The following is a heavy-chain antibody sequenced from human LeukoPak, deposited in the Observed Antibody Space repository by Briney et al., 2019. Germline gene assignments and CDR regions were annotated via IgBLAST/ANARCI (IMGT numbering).Heavy chain of an antibody. Sequence: SETLSLTCTVSGGSIRNYYWSWIRQPPGKGLEWIGYIHYSGSTHYNPSLKSRVTISVDTSKNQVSLKLSSVTAADTAVYYCARWYGSGSYYTFYYFDYWGQGTLVTVSS. J-gene: IGHJ4*02. CDR1: GGSIRNYY. V-gene: IGHV4-59*01. CDR2: IHYSGST. CDR3: ARWYGSGSYYTFYYFDY. D-gene: IGHD3-10*01.